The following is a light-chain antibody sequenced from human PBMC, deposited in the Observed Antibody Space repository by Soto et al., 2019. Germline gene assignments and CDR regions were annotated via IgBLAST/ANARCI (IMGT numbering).Light chain of an antibody. Sequence: IQMTQSPSSLSASVGDRVTITCRAGQSINRYLNWYQQKQGKAPTLLIYGASSLQTGVPSRFSGSGSGTDFTLTISGLLPEDFATYHCQQLNTLPFTFGQGTRLEIK. J-gene: IGKJ5*01. CDR2: GAS. V-gene: IGKV1-39*01. CDR3: QQLNTLPFT. CDR1: QSINRY.